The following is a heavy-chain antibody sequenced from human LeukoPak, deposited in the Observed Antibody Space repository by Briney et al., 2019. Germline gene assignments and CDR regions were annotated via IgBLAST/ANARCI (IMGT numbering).Heavy chain of an antibody. J-gene: IGHJ4*02. CDR1: GGTFSSYA. Sequence: PVKVSCKASGGTFSSYAISWVRQAPGQGLEWMGRIIPILGIANYAQKFQGRVTITADKSTSTAYMELSSLRSEDTAVYYCAREIPAGMPGGGSYYYFDYWGQGTLVTVSS. CDR3: AREIPAGMPGGGSYYYFDY. D-gene: IGHD1-26*01. V-gene: IGHV1-69*04. CDR2: IIPILGIA.